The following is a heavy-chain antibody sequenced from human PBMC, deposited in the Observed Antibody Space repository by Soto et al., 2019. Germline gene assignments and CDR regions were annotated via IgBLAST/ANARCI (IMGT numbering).Heavy chain of an antibody. CDR3: ARETLSFGSALDV. CDR1: GFRFDDYN. J-gene: IGHJ6*02. Sequence: PGGSLRLSCAASGFRFDDYNIHWVRQAPGKGLEWVSLITLNGGNTYYADSVKGRFTISRDGTTESVSLQMTSLKREDTGLYYCARETLSFGSALDVWGQGTMVTVSS. V-gene: IGHV3-43*01. CDR2: ITLNGGNT. D-gene: IGHD3-3*01.